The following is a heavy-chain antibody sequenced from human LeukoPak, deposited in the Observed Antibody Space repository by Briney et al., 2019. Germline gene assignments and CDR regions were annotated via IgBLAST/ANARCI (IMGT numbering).Heavy chain of an antibody. CDR1: GGSISSSSYY. V-gene: IGHV4-39*07. CDR3: ASHWGGRSAFDI. J-gene: IGHJ3*02. CDR2: IYYSGST. D-gene: IGHD3-16*01. Sequence: PSETLSLTCTVSGGSISSSSYYWGWIRQPPGKGLEWIGSIYYSGSTDYNPSLKSRVTISVDTSKNQFSLKLSSVTAADTAVYYCASHWGGRSAFDIWGQGTMVTVSS.